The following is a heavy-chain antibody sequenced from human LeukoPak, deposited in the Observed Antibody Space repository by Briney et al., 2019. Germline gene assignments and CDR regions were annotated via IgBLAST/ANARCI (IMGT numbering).Heavy chain of an antibody. CDR2: FDPEDGET. CDR3: ARDRGGAAADENWFDP. V-gene: IGHV1-24*01. J-gene: IGHJ5*02. Sequence: ASVKVSCKVYGYILTELSMHWVRQAPGKGLEWMGGFDPEDGETIYAQKFQGRVTMTRDTSISTAYMELSRLRSDDTAVYYCARDRGGAAADENWFDPWGQGTLVTVSS. D-gene: IGHD6-13*01. CDR1: GYILTELS.